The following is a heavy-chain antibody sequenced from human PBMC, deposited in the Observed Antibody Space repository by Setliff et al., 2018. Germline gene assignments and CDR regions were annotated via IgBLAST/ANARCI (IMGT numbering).Heavy chain of an antibody. V-gene: IGHV1-69*05. CDR1: GGTFSSYA. D-gene: IGHD4-4*01. CDR2: IIPIFGTA. CDR3: ARESGPYSNYDYYYGMDV. J-gene: IGHJ6*02. Sequence: SVKVSCKASGGTFSSYAIGWVRQAPGQGLEWMGGIIPIFGTANYAQKFQGRVTITRDTSASTAYMELSSLRSEDTAVYYCARESGPYSNYDYYYGMDVWGQGTTVTVSS.